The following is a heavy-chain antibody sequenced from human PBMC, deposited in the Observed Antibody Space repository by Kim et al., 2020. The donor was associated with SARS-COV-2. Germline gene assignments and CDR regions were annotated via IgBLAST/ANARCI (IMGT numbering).Heavy chain of an antibody. D-gene: IGHD6-19*01. J-gene: IGHJ6*01. Sequence: GGSLRLSCAASGFTFSSYGMHWVRQAPGKGLEWVAVISYDGSNKYYADSVKGRFTISRDNSKNTLYLQMNSLRAEDTAVYYCAKDLREQWLAYYYYGMD. CDR3: AKDLREQWLAYYYYGMD. V-gene: IGHV3-30*18. CDR2: ISYDGSNK. CDR1: GFTFSSYG.